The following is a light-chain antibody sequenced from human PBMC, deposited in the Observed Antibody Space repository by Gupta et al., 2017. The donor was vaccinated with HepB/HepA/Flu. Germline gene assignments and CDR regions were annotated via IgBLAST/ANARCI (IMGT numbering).Light chain of an antibody. CDR1: NIGSKS. Sequence: SYVLTQPPSVSVAPGKTARITCGGNNIGSKSVHWYQQKPGQAPVLVIYYDSDRPSGSPERFSGSNSGNTATLTISRVEAGDEADYYCQVWDSSSDRYVVFGGGTKLTVL. CDR3: QVWDSSSDRYVV. CDR2: YDS. J-gene: IGLJ2*01. V-gene: IGLV3-21*04.